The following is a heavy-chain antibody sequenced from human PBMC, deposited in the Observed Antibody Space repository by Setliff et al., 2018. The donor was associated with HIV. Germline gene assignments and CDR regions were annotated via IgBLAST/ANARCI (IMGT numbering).Heavy chain of an antibody. CDR2: INHSGST. V-gene: IGHV4-34*01. J-gene: IGHJ4*02. CDR3: ARGGGYDRSGYYPFDY. D-gene: IGHD3-22*01. CDR1: GGSLSGYH. Sequence: SETQSLTCAVYGGSLSGYHWSWIRQSPEKGLEWIGEINHSGSTNYNPSLKSRVTMSVDTSKNQFSLKLSSVTAADTAVYYCARGGGYDRSGYYPFDYWGQGTPVTVSS.